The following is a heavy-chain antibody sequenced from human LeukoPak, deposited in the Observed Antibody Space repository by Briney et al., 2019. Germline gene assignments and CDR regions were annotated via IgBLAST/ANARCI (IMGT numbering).Heavy chain of an antibody. CDR3: ARGYSCGWYGVFGY. CDR1: GFTFSSYW. Sequence: GGSLRLSCAASGFTFSSYWMSRVRQAPGKGLEWVANIKQDGSEKYYVDSVKGRFTISRDNAKNSLYLQMNSLRAEDTAVYYCARGYSCGWYGVFGYWGQGTLVTVSS. V-gene: IGHV3-7*01. D-gene: IGHD6-19*01. CDR2: IKQDGSEK. J-gene: IGHJ4*02.